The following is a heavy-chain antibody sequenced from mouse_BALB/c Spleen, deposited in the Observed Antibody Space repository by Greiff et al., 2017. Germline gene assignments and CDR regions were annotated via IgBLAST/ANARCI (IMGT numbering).Heavy chain of an antibody. D-gene: IGHD2-1*01. V-gene: IGHV5-6-3*01. CDR3: ARDGYGNYDY. CDR1: GFTFSSYG. CDR2: INSNGGST. Sequence: EVQRVESGGGLVQPGGSLKLSCAASGFTFSSYGMSWVRQTPDKRLELVATINSNGGSTYYPDSVKGRFTISRDNAKNTLYLQMSSLKSEDTAMYYCARDGYGNYDYWGQGTTLTVSS. J-gene: IGHJ2*01.